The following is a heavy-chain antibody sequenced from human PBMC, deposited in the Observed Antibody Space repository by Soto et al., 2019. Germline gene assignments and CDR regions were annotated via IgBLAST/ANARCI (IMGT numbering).Heavy chain of an antibody. CDR2: INHSGST. J-gene: IGHJ5*02. CDR1: GGSFSGYY. Sequence: SETLSLTCAVYGGSFSGYYWSWIRQPPGKGLEWIGEINHSGSTNYNPSLKSRVTISVDTSKNQFSLKLSSVTAADTAVYYCARVGLGYGDYESSKPNWFDPWGQGTLVTVSS. CDR3: ARVGLGYGDYESSKPNWFDP. V-gene: IGHV4-34*01. D-gene: IGHD4-17*01.